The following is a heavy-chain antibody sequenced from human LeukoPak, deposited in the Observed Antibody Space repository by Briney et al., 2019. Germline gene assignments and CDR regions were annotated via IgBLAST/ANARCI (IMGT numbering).Heavy chain of an antibody. V-gene: IGHV4-34*01. J-gene: IGHJ4*02. CDR2: INHSGST. CDR3: ARATRGFDY. Sequence: SETLSLTCVVYGGSFSGYYWSWIRQPPGKGLEWIGEINHSGSTNYNPSLKSRVTISVDTSKNQFSLKLSSVTAADTAVYYCARATRGFDYWGQGTLVTVSS. CDR1: GGSFSGYY. D-gene: IGHD3-10*01.